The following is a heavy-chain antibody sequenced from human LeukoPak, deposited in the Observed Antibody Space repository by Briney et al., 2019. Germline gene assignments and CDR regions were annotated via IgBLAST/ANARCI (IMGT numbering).Heavy chain of an antibody. CDR2: INHSGST. J-gene: IGHJ4*02. CDR3: ASTAIAAAGKLNY. V-gene: IGHV4-34*01. D-gene: IGHD6-13*01. CDR1: GGSFSGYY. Sequence: PSETLSLTCAVYGGSFSGYYWSWIRQPPGKGLEWIGKINHSGSTNYNPSLKSRVTISVDTSKNQFSLKLSSVTAADTAVYYCASTAIAAAGKLNYWGQGTLVTVSS.